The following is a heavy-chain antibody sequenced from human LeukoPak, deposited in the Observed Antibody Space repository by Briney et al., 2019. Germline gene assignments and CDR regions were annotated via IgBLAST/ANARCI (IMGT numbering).Heavy chain of an antibody. CDR2: ISYDGSNK. D-gene: IGHD2-21*01. Sequence: GGSLRLSCAASGFTFSSYAMHWVRQAPGKGLEWVAVISYDGSNKYYADSVKGRFTISRDNSKNTLYLQMNSLRAEDTAVYYCARDLSAYCGGDCSPQTQAENAFDIWGQGTMVTVSS. CDR3: ARDLSAYCGGDCSPQTQAENAFDI. V-gene: IGHV3-30-3*01. CDR1: GFTFSSYA. J-gene: IGHJ3*02.